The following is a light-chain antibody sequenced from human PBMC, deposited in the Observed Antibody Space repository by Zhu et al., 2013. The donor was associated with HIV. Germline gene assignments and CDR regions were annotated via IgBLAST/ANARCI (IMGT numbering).Light chain of an antibody. J-gene: IGKJ1*01. CDR2: AAS. V-gene: IGKV1-17*01. CDR1: HDIRND. CDR3: QQYNSFFRT. Sequence: IQMTQSPSSLSASVGDRVTITCRASHDIRNDLGWYQHKQGEAPKALIYAASTLQSGVPSRFSGSGYGTDFTLTISSLQPDDFATYYCQQYNSFFRTFGRGTKVEIK.